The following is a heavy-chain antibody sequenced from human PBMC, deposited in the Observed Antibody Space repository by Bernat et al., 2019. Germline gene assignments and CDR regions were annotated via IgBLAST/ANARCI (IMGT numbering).Heavy chain of an antibody. D-gene: IGHD3-10*01. V-gene: IGHV1-69*13. J-gene: IGHJ4*02. CDR1: GYTFTSYG. CDR3: AGGFRELDY. Sequence: QVQLVQSGAEVKKPGASVKVSCKASGYTFTSYGISWVRQAPGQGLEWMGGIIPIFGTANYAQKFQGRVTITADESTSTAYMELSSLRSEDTAVYYCAGGFRELDYWGQGTLVTVSS. CDR2: IIPIFGTA.